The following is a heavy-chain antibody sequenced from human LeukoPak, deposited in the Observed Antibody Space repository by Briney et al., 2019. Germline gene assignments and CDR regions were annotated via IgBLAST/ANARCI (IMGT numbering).Heavy chain of an antibody. J-gene: IGHJ1*01. CDR3: ATLFSTTWRFFQH. CDR2: IKQDGSED. Sequence: PGGSLRLSCAASGFSISDYWMSWVRQAPGKGLEWVANIKQDGSEDYFVDSLKGRFSISRDNAKNSLYLQMNTLRAEDTAVYYCATLFSTTWRFFQHWGQGTLVTVSS. D-gene: IGHD1-14*01. V-gene: IGHV3-7*03. CDR1: GFSISDYW.